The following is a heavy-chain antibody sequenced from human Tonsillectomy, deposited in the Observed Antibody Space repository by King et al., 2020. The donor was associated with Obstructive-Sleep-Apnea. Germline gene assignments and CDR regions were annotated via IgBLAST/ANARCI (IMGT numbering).Heavy chain of an antibody. CDR2: IYYSGNT. D-gene: IGHD6-19*01. Sequence: QLQESGPGLVKPSETLSLTCTVSAGSISSSSYYWGWIRQPPGKGLEWIGTIYYSGNTYYNPSLKSRVTLSVDTSKNHFSLKLSSVTAADTAVYYCARHPQWLVPPDYWGQGTLVTVSS. J-gene: IGHJ4*02. CDR1: AGSISSSSYY. CDR3: ARHPQWLVPPDY. V-gene: IGHV4-39*01.